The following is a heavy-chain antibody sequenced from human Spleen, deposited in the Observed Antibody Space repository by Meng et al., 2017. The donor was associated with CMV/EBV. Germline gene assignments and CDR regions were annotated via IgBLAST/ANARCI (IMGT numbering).Heavy chain of an antibody. CDR1: GYTFTSYD. CDR2: ISAYNGNT. CDR3: ARAISPPITIFGVNYGMDV. Sequence: ASVKVSCKASGYTFTSYDISWVRQAPGQGLEWMGRISAYNGNTDYAQNLQGRVTMTTDTSTSTAYMELRSLRSDDTAVYYCARAISPPITIFGVNYGMDVWGQGTTVTVSS. J-gene: IGHJ6*02. D-gene: IGHD3-3*01. V-gene: IGHV1-18*01.